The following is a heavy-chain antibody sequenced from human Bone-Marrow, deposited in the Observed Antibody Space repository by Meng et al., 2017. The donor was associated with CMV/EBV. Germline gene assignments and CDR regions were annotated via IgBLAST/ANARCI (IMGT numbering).Heavy chain of an antibody. V-gene: IGHV3-23*01. CDR1: GFTFSDHY. Sequence: GESLKISCAASGFTFSDHYINWVRQAPGKGLEWVSVISGRGDSTYFADSVKGRFTISRDNSKKTLFLQMNSLRAEDTAVYYCARSLSRSSGWYGNGGFDYWGQGTLVTVSS. J-gene: IGHJ4*02. CDR3: ARSLSRSSGWYGNGGFDY. D-gene: IGHD6-19*01. CDR2: ISGRGDST.